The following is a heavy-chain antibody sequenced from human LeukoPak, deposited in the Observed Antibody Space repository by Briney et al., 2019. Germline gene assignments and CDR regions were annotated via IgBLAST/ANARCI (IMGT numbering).Heavy chain of an antibody. CDR3: ARVDTAMVIDY. CDR1: GGTFSSYA. Sequence: ASVKVSCKASGGTFSSYAISWVRQVPGQGLEWMGRIIPILGIANYAQKFQGRVTITADKSTSTAYMELSSLRSEDTAVYYCARVDTAMVIDYWGQGTLVTVSS. D-gene: IGHD5-18*01. CDR2: IIPILGIA. J-gene: IGHJ4*02. V-gene: IGHV1-69*04.